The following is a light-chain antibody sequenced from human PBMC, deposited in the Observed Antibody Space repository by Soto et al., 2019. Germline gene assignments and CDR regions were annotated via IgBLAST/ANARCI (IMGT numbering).Light chain of an antibody. CDR2: AAS. V-gene: IGKV1-27*01. Sequence: DIQMTQSPSSLSASVGDTVTITCRASQGISNYLAWYQQKPGQVHNRLIYAASTLQSGVPSRFSGSGSRTDITLNISSLRPKDVATDDFQEYSNAPRTFGQRNKVYI. J-gene: IGKJ1*01. CDR3: QEYSNAPRT. CDR1: QGISNY.